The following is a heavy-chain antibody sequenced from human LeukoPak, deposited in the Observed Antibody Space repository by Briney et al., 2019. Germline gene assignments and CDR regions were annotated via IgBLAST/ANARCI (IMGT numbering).Heavy chain of an antibody. CDR2: IYYSGST. D-gene: IGHD2-21*02. CDR1: GGSLSSYY. V-gene: IGHV4-59*01. J-gene: IGHJ4*02. Sequence: SETLSLTCTVSGGSLSSYYWSWIRQPPGKGLEWVGYIYYSGSTNYNPSLKSRVTISVDTSKNQSSLKLSSVTAADTAVYYCARSPYCGGDCYSWANFDYWGQGSLVTVSS. CDR3: ARSPYCGGDCYSWANFDY.